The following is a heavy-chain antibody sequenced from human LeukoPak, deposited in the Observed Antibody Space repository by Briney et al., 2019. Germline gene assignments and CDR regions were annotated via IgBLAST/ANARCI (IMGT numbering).Heavy chain of an antibody. Sequence: GGSLRLSSSASGFTFSNYPMYWVRQAPGKGLEYVSGISSNGGSTSYADSVKGRFTISRDNSKNTLYLQMSSLRTEDTAVYYCVKDPGYSSSWYFDYWGQGTLVTVSS. J-gene: IGHJ4*02. D-gene: IGHD6-13*01. V-gene: IGHV3-64D*06. CDR1: GFTFSNYP. CDR2: ISSNGGST. CDR3: VKDPGYSSSWYFDY.